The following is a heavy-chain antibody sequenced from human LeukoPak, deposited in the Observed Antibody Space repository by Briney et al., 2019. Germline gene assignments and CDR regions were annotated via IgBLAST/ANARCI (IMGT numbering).Heavy chain of an antibody. Sequence: PGGSLRLSCEVSGFAFSSYCMNWVRQAPGKGLEWISDISTDGTAINYADSVKGRFTISRDNAKNLLYLQMTSLRAEDTAIYYCARDSILITVGGVAPGGYFDYWGQGALVTVSS. CDR1: GFAFSSYC. CDR2: ISTDGTAI. CDR3: ARDSILITVGGVAPGGYFDY. D-gene: IGHD3-16*01. J-gene: IGHJ4*02. V-gene: IGHV3-48*01.